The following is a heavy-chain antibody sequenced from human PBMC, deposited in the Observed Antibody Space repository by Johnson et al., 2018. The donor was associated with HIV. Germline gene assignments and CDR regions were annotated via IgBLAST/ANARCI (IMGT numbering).Heavy chain of an antibody. CDR1: GFTFSNYP. D-gene: IGHD1-26*01. CDR3: AKDKRRDRVGATRWVAFDI. Sequence: QMQLVESGGGVVRPGRSLRLSCAASGFTFSNYPMHWVRQAPGKGLEWVAVISFDGSNKYYTDSVTGRFTLSRDNSKNTMFLQMNSLRAEDTAVYYCAKDKRRDRVGATRWVAFDIWGQGTMVTVSS. V-gene: IGHV3-30*14. CDR2: ISFDGSNK. J-gene: IGHJ3*02.